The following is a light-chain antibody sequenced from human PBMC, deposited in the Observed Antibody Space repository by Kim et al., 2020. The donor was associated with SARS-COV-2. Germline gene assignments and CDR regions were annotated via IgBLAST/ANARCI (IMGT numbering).Light chain of an antibody. CDR2: GAS. V-gene: IGKV3-20*01. J-gene: IGKJ1*01. CDR3: QQYGSSPQT. CDR1: QSLSNNY. Sequence: SPGERATLSCRASQSLSNNYLAWYQHKPGQAPRLLIYGASNRATGIPERFSGSGSGTDFTLTIRRLEPEDFAMYYCQQYGSSPQTFGQGTKVDIK.